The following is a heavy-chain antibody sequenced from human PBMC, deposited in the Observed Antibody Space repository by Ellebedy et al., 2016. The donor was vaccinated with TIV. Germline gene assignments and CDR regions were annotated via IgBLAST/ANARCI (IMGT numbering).Heavy chain of an antibody. Sequence: GGSLRLSCAASRFSFSNYWMSWVRQPPGKGLEWVANINQDGSEQYYVDSVQGRFTISRDNAKNSLNLQMNSLRAEDTAIYYCARVDILRWYYFDSWGQGTLVTVSS. V-gene: IGHV3-7*03. J-gene: IGHJ4*02. CDR1: RFSFSNYW. D-gene: IGHD3-9*01. CDR3: ARVDILRWYYFDS. CDR2: INQDGSEQ.